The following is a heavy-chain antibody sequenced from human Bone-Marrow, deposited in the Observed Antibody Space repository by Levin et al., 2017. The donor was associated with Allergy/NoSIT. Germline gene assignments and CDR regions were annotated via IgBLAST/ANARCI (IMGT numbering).Heavy chain of an antibody. CDR3: SRAVRYRGYLDY. V-gene: IGHV3-72*01. Sequence: LSLTCAASGFTFRDHYMDWVRQAPGKGLEWVGRIKNQATSYTTDYAASVKDRFTISRDDSKSSVYLHMSSLKADDTAIYYCSRAVRYRGYLDYWGQGALVTVSA. CDR2: IKNQATSYTT. J-gene: IGHJ4*02. CDR1: GFTFRDHY. D-gene: IGHD2-2*02.